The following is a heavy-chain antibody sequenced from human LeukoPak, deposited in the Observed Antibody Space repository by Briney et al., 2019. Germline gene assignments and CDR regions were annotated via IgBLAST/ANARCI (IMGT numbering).Heavy chain of an antibody. Sequence: GGSLRLSCAASGFTFTNYAIHWVRQTPGKGLEWVALISSDGSKNIYADSVKGRFTISRDNSKNTVYLQMNSLRAEDTAVYYCARLYASDSYYDYWGQGTLVTVSS. CDR1: GFTFTNYA. D-gene: IGHD3-22*01. CDR2: ISSDGSKN. V-gene: IGHV3-30*03. CDR3: ARLYASDSYYDY. J-gene: IGHJ4*02.